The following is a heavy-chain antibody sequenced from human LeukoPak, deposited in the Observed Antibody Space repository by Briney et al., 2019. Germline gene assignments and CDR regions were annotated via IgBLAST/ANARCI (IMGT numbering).Heavy chain of an antibody. V-gene: IGHV1-18*01. D-gene: IGHD1-26*01. CDR2: ISSYNGNT. Sequence: GASVKVSCKASGYTFTSYGISWVRQAPGQGLEWMGWISSYNGNTNYAQKLQGRVTMTTDTSTSTASMELRSLRSDDTAVYYCARGRGYSGSYSDYYCDYRGQGTLVTVSS. CDR1: GYTFTSYG. CDR3: ARGRGYSGSYSDYYCDY. J-gene: IGHJ4*02.